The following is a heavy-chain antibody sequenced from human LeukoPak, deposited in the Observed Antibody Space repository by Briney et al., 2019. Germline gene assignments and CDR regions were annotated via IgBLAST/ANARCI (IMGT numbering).Heavy chain of an antibody. D-gene: IGHD1-26*01. CDR2: IRYDGSIK. V-gene: IGHV3-30*02. Sequence: GGSLRLSCAASGFTFRNYGMHWVRLAPGKGLEWVAFIRYDGSIKYYVDSVKGRFTFSRDNAKNSLYLQMNRLRAEDTAVYYCVRDGVDIATGHFDYWGQGTLVTVSS. CDR1: GFTFRNYG. J-gene: IGHJ4*02. CDR3: VRDGVDIATGHFDY.